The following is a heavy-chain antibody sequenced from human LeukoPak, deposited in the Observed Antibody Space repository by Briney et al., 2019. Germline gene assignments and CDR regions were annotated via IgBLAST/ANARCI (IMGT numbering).Heavy chain of an antibody. CDR1: GFPFSSHG. J-gene: IGHJ6*04. Sequence: PGGSLRLSCAGSGFPFSSHGMNWVRQAPGKGLEWVSGISPGGGPTYYADSVKGRFTISRDGSKNKLYLQMNSLRAEDTAVYYCAELGITMIGGVWGKGTTVTISS. D-gene: IGHD3-10*02. V-gene: IGHV3-23*01. CDR2: ISPGGGPT. CDR3: AELGITMIGGV.